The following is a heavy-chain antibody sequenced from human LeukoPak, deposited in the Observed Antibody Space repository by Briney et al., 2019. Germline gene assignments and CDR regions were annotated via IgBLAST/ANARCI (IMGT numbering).Heavy chain of an antibody. CDR1: GLTFSSYG. Sequence: PGRSLRLSCAASGLTFSSYGMHWVRQAPGKGLEWVAVISYDGSNKYYADSVKGRFTISRDNSKNTLYLQMNSLRAEDTAVYYCAKTYFQSVYYYYGMDVWGQGTTVTVSS. CDR3: AKTYFQSVYYYYGMDV. D-gene: IGHD2-21*01. CDR2: ISYDGSNK. V-gene: IGHV3-30*18. J-gene: IGHJ6*02.